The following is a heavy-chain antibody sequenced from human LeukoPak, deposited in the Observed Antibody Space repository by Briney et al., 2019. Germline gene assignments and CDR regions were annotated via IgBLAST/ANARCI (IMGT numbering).Heavy chain of an antibody. CDR3: ARAEQGGWFDP. D-gene: IGHD1-26*01. CDR1: GFTISSYW. V-gene: IGHV3-74*01. Sequence: GGSLRLSCAASGFTISSYWMHWARQAPGKGLMWVSRINSDGSTTSYADSVKGRFTISRDNAKNTLYLQMNSLRAEDTAVYYCARAEQGGWFDPWGQGTLVTVSS. CDR2: INSDGSTT. J-gene: IGHJ5*02.